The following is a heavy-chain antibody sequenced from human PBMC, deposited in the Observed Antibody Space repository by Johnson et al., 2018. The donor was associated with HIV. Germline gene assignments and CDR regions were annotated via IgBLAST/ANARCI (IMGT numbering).Heavy chain of an antibody. CDR1: GFTFSDYY. CDR2: ITSTGITV. V-gene: IGHV3-11*04. J-gene: IGHJ3*02. Sequence: QVQLVESGGGLVKPGGSLRLSCAASGFTFSDYYMSWIRQAPGKGLEWVSYITSTGITVYYADSVKGRFTISRDNSKNTLYLQMNSLRAEDTAVYYCARDGGGTVVGSGAFDIWGQGTMVTVSS. CDR3: ARDGGGTVVGSGAFDI. D-gene: IGHD4-23*01.